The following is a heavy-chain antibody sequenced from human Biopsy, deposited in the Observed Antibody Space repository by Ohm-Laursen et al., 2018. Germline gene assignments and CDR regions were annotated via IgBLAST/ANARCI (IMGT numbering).Heavy chain of an antibody. Sequence: GTLSLTCVVNGESSSGYFWNWIRQPPGKGLEWIGEINQSGSAKYNPSLKRRATLSADSSNSQFSLRLTSVTAADTAIYYCARGSGYFKLDVWGQGTTGTVSS. CDR2: INQSGSA. J-gene: IGHJ6*02. V-gene: IGHV4-34*01. CDR3: ARGSGYFKLDV. D-gene: IGHD5-12*01. CDR1: GESSSGYF.